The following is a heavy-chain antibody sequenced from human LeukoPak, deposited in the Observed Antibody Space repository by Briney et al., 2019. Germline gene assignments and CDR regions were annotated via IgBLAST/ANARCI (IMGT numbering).Heavy chain of an antibody. Sequence: SETLSLPCTVSDGSISSYYGSWMRQPPGRGMDWIGNSYYSGSTNYDPSVKRRATISLDTSKNQFSLKLSSVTAADTAVYYGAREREDDAFDIWGQGTMVTASS. V-gene: IGHV4-59*01. CDR1: DGSISSYY. J-gene: IGHJ3*02. CDR3: AREREDDAFDI. CDR2: SYYSGST. D-gene: IGHD5-24*01.